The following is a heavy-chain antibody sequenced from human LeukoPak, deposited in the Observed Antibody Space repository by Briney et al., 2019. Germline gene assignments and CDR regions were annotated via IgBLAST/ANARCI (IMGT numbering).Heavy chain of an antibody. CDR2: INHSGST. V-gene: IGHV4-34*01. J-gene: IGHJ6*03. Sequence: SETLSLTCDVYGGSFSGYYWSWIRQPPGKGLEWIGEINHSGSTNYNPSLKSRVTISVDTSKNHFSLKLSSVTAADTAVYYCARLALGYCSSSSCSSPWYMDVWGKGTTVTVSS. CDR1: GGSFSGYY. CDR3: ARLALGYCSSSSCSSPWYMDV. D-gene: IGHD2-2*01.